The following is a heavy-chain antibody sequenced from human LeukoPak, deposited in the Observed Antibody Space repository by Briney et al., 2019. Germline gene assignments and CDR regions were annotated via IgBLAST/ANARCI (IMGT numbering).Heavy chain of an antibody. CDR1: AITFSSYS. D-gene: IGHD4-23*01. CDR3: AIRDYGGDPVFDY. J-gene: IGHJ4*02. V-gene: IGHV3-48*02. Sequence: GGSLRLSCAASAITFSSYSMNWVRQAPGKGLEWVSYISSRSSTIYYADSVKGRFTISRDNAKNSLYLQMNSLRDEDTAVYYCAIRDYGGDPVFDYWGQGTLVTVSS. CDR2: ISSRSSTI.